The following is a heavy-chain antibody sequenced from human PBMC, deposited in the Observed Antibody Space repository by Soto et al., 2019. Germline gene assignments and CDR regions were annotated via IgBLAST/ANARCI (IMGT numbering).Heavy chain of an antibody. D-gene: IGHD2-15*01. CDR1: GFSFSNYW. J-gene: IGHJ4*02. CDR2: IKQDGSEK. V-gene: IGHV3-7*05. CDR3: AAGRWMVAY. Sequence: ESGGGLVQPGGSLRVSCETSGFSFSNYWMSWVRQAPGKGMEWVANIKQDGSEKNYVDSVKGRFTISRDNAKNSVYLQMNTLRGEDTALYYCAAGRWMVAYWGRGTLVTVST.